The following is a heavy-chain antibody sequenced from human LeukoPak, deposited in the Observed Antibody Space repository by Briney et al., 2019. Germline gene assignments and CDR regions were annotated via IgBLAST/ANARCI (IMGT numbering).Heavy chain of an antibody. CDR1: GYSFDSGYY. CDR3: ARLYCISTSCYTIDY. Sequence: PSETLSLTCTVSGYSFDSGYYWGWIRQPPGKGLEWMANIYYSGSTSYNPSLKSRVTVSIDTSKNKFSLKLYSVSAADTALYYCARLYCISTSCYTIDYWGQGTLVTVSS. J-gene: IGHJ4*02. D-gene: IGHD2-2*02. CDR2: IYYSGST. V-gene: IGHV4-38-2*02.